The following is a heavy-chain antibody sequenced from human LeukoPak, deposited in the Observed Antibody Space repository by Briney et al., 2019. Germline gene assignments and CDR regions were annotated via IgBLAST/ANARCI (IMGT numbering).Heavy chain of an antibody. D-gene: IGHD6-19*01. CDR2: IYYSGST. CDR3: ARGSKYSSGWYWYFDL. J-gene: IGHJ2*01. V-gene: IGHV4-59*08. Sequence: SETLSLTCTVSGGSISSYYWSWIRQPPGKGLEWIGYIYYSGSTNYNPSLKSRVTISVDTSKNQFSLKLSSVTAADTAVYYCARGSKYSSGWYWYFDLWGRGTLVTVSS. CDR1: GGSISSYY.